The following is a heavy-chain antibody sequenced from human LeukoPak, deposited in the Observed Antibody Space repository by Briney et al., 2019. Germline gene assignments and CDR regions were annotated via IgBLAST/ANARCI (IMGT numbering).Heavy chain of an antibody. CDR3: AKAITGYCSSTSCPYAFDI. V-gene: IGHV3-9*01. Sequence: GRSLRLSCAASGFTFDDYAMHWVRQAPGKGLEWVSGNSWNSGSIGYADSVKGRFTISRDNAKNSLYLQMNSLRAEDTALYYCAKAITGYCSSTSCPYAFDIWGQGTMVTVSS. CDR2: NSWNSGSI. D-gene: IGHD2-2*01. CDR1: GFTFDDYA. J-gene: IGHJ3*02.